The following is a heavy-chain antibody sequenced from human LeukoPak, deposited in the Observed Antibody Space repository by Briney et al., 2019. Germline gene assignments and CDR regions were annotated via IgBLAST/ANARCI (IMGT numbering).Heavy chain of an antibody. J-gene: IGHJ4*02. CDR1: GFTFSCCG. Sequence: GGSLRLSCAASGFTFSCCGMHWVRQAPGKGLEWVPFIRYDGSNKYYADSVKGRFTISRDSSKNTLYLQMNNLRAEDTAVYYCAKAFDIVVVPAAKVGKDYWGQGTLVTVSS. CDR2: IRYDGSNK. V-gene: IGHV3-30*02. CDR3: AKAFDIVVVPAAKVGKDY. D-gene: IGHD2-2*01.